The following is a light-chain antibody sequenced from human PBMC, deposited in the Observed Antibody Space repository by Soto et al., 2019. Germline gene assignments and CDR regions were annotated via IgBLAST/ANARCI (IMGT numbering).Light chain of an antibody. CDR1: SSDVGSYNL. Sequence: QSVLTQPASVSGSPGQSITISCTGTSSDVGSYNLVSWYQQYPGGAPKLMIYEGTKRPSGVSNRFSGSKSGNTASLTISGLQAEDEADYYCCSYAGSSILVFGGGTKVTVL. J-gene: IGLJ2*01. V-gene: IGLV2-23*01. CDR2: EGT. CDR3: CSYAGSSILV.